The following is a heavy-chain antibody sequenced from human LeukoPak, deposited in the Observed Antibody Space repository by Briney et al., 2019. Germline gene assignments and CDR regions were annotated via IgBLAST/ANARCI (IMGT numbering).Heavy chain of an antibody. V-gene: IGHV3-48*03. D-gene: IGHD3-10*01. Sequence: GGSLRLSCAASGFTFSAYDMNWVRQAPGKGPEWVSYISRDATRIGYAESVKGRFTISRDNAENSLHLQMNSLRADDTAVYYCARDYYGSGSLDYWGQGTLVTVSS. J-gene: IGHJ4*02. CDR3: ARDYYGSGSLDY. CDR2: ISRDATRI. CDR1: GFTFSAYD.